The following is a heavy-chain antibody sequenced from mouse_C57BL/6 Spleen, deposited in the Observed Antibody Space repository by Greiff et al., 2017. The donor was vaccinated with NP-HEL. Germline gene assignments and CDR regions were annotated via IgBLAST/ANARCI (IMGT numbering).Heavy chain of an antibody. V-gene: IGHV5-16*01. Sequence: EVKLMESEGGLVQPGSSMKLSCTASGFTFSDYYMAWVRQVPEKGLEWVANINYDGSSTYYLDSLKSRFIISRDNAKNILYLQMSSLKSEDTATYYCARGLRHWYFDVWGTGTTVTVSS. J-gene: IGHJ1*03. CDR3: ARGLRHWYFDV. CDR1: GFTFSDYY. CDR2: INYDGSST. D-gene: IGHD1-1*01.